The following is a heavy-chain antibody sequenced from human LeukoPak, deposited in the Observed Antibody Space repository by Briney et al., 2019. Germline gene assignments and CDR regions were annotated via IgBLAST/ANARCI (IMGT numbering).Heavy chain of an antibody. CDR1: GFTFSSYG. CDR2: ISYDGSNK. CDR3: ARDQVPAAISYGMDV. J-gene: IGHJ6*02. D-gene: IGHD2-2*02. Sequence: GRSLRLSCAASGFTFSSYGMHWVRQAPGKGLEWVAVISYDGSNKYYADSVKGRFTISRDNAKNSLYLQMNSLRAEDTAVYYCARDQVPAAISYGMDVWGQGTTVTVSS. V-gene: IGHV3-30*03.